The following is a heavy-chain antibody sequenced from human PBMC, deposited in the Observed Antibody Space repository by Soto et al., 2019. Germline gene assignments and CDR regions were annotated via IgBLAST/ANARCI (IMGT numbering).Heavy chain of an antibody. D-gene: IGHD6-19*01. CDR1: GFTFSSYA. Sequence: PGGSLRLSCAASGFTFSSYAMSWVRQAPGKGMEWVSSITGGGENTHYADSVKGRFTISRDNSMNTLSLQMNTLRVEDTAVYHCAYVRIAVAAPYIWFDSWGQGTQVTVS. CDR2: ITGGGENT. CDR3: AYVRIAVAAPYIWFDS. V-gene: IGHV3-23*01. J-gene: IGHJ5*01.